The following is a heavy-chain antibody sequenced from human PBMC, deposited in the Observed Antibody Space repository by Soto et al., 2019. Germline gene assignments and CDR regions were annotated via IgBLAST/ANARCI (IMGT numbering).Heavy chain of an antibody. Sequence: GASVKVSCKASGGTFRTYTVIWVRQAPGQGLEWMGRILPMLDITNSAQSFQGRVTMTADKSTSTAYLELSSLRFEDTALYYCTLGSWSAETFDIWGRGTTVTVSS. CDR1: GGTFRTYT. D-gene: IGHD6-13*01. CDR3: TLGSWSAETFDI. J-gene: IGHJ3*02. CDR2: ILPMLDIT. V-gene: IGHV1-69*02.